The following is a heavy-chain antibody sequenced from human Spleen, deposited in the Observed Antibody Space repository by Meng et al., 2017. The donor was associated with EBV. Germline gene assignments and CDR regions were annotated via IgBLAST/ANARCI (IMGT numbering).Heavy chain of an antibody. CDR2: MNPNSDST. Sequence: QGQLVQSGAEVKKPGASVKVSCKASGYTFRSYDINWVRQATGQGLEWMGWMNPNSDSTAFAQKFQGRVTMTRDASINTAYMELSSLRSEDTAIYYCARGGYGTTKDLDYWGQGTLVTVSS. CDR3: ARGGYGTTKDLDY. D-gene: IGHD5-12*01. J-gene: IGHJ4*02. V-gene: IGHV1-8*01. CDR1: GYTFRSYD.